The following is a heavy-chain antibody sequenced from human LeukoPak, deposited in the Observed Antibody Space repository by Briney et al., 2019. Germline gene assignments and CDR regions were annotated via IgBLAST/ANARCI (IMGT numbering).Heavy chain of an antibody. V-gene: IGHV3-13*01. J-gene: IGHJ6*02. CDR2: IGTAGDT. CDR3: ARETNYYGMDV. CDR1: GFTFSSYD. Sequence: GGSLRLSCAASGFTFSSYDMHWVRQATGKGLEWVSAIGTAGDTYYPGSVKGRFTISRENAKNSLYLQMNSLRAGDTAVYYCARETNYYGMDVWGQGTPVTVSS.